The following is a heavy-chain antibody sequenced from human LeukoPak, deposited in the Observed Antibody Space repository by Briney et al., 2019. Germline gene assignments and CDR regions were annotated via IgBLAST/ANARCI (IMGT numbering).Heavy chain of an antibody. CDR2: INAGNGNT. CDR3: ATGLDDYGDYGSGAEYFQH. CDR1: GYTFSSYA. J-gene: IGHJ1*01. Sequence: GASVKVSCKASGYTFSSYAMHWVRQAPGQRLEWMGWINAGNGNTKYSQKFQGRVTITRDTSASTAYMELSSLRSEDTAVYYCATGLDDYGDYGSGAEYFQHWGQGTLVTVSS. V-gene: IGHV1-3*01. D-gene: IGHD4-17*01.